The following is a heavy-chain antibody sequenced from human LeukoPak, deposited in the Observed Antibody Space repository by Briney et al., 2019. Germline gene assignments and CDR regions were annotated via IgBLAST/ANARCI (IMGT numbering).Heavy chain of an antibody. CDR1: GGSISSSSYY. CDR2: IYYSGST. Sequence: SETLSLTCTVSGGSISSSSYYWGWIRQPPGKGLEWIGSIYYSGSTYYNPSLKSRVTISVDTSKNQFPLKLSSVTAADTAVYYCARQGGSYYFAFDIWGQGTMVTVSS. CDR3: ARQGGSYYFAFDI. V-gene: IGHV4-39*01. J-gene: IGHJ3*02. D-gene: IGHD1-26*01.